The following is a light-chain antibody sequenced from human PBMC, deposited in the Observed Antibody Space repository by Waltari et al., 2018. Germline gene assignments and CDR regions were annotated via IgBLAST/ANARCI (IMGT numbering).Light chain of an antibody. J-gene: IGLJ3*02. V-gene: IGLV2-11*01. CDR2: DVT. CDR1: GSDVGDFHH. CDR3: CSYAGIWV. Sequence: QSALTQPRPQSGSPGQSVTISCTGPGSDVGDFHHVSWYQQHPGKAPKLVIFDVTKRPSGVPDRFSGSKSGTSASLTVSGLQAEDEADYYCCSYAGIWVFGGGTKLTVL.